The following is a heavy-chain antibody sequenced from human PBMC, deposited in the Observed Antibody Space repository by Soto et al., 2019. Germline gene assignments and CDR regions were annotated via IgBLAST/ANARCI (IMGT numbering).Heavy chain of an antibody. D-gene: IGHD1-26*01. J-gene: IGHJ4*02. CDR2: INHSGNT. V-gene: IGHV4-34*01. CDR3: ARGGGGSYSSGDY. Sequence: PSETLSLTXAVYGGSFSGYYWSWIRQPPGKGLEWIGEINHSGNTNYNPSLKSRVTISVDTSKNQFSLKLSSVTAADTAVYYCARGGGGSYSSGDYWGQGTLVTVSS. CDR1: GGSFSGYY.